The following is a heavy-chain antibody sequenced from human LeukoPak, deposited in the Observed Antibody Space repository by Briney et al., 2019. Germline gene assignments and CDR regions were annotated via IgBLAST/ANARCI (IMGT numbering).Heavy chain of an antibody. J-gene: IGHJ4*02. CDR3: TRGSSGRRDN. CDR2: MNPNSGNT. D-gene: IGHD6-19*01. CDR1: GYPFTSCD. Sequence: ASVKVSCKASGYPFTSCDINWVRQATGQGLEWMGWMNPNSGNTGYGQGFQGRITMTRDISIGTAYMELSKLTTEDRAIYYCTRGSSGRRDNWGQGTLVTVSA. V-gene: IGHV1-8*01.